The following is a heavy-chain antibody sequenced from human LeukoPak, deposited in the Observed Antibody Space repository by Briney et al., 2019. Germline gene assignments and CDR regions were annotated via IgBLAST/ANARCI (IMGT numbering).Heavy chain of an antibody. CDR2: INHSGST. V-gene: IGHV4-34*01. CDR3: ASAGFRYSYYYGMDV. Sequence: TTSETLSLTCAVYGGSFSGYYWSWIRQPPGKGLEWIGEINHSGSTNYNPSLKSRVTISVDTSKNQFSLKLSSVTAADTAVYYCASAGFRYSYYYGMDVWGQGTTVTVSS. J-gene: IGHJ6*02. CDR1: GGSFSGYY. D-gene: IGHD3-10*01.